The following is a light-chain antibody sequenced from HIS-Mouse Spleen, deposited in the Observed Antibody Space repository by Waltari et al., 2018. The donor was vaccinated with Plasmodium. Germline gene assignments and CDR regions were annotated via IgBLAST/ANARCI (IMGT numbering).Light chain of an antibody. J-gene: IGLJ2*01. CDR3: QAWDSSVV. Sequence: SYELTQPPSVSVSPGQTASITCTGDKLGDKYACWYQQKPGQSPGLVIYQVSKRPSGIPERFSGANSGNTATLTISGTQAMDEADYYCQAWDSSVVFGGGTKLTVL. CDR1: KLGDKY. CDR2: QVS. V-gene: IGLV3-1*01.